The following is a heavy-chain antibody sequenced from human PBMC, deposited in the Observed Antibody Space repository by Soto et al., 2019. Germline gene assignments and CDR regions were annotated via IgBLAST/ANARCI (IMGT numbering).Heavy chain of an antibody. J-gene: IGHJ4*02. CDR3: AKRSPHSSGWYSQIFDY. V-gene: IGHV3-23*01. D-gene: IGHD6-13*01. CDR1: GFSFGDYA. CDR2: ISESGGST. Sequence: GGSLRLSCAASGFSFGDYAMSWVRQAPGKGLEWVSVISESGGSTHYADSVRGRFTVSRDNSKNSLSLRMNSLRDEDTAVYFCAKRSPHSSGWYSQIFDYWGQGALVTVSS.